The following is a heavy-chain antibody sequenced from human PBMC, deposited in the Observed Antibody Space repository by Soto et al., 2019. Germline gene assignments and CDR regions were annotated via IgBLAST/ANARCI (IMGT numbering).Heavy chain of an antibody. CDR1: GFTFSSYA. CDR2: ISESGGRT. Sequence: EVQLLESGGGLVQPGGSLRLSCAASGFTFSSYAMSWVRQAPGKGLEWVSAISESGGRTYYADSVKGRFTISRDNSKNTLYLQLNSLRVEDTAVYYSTREARGYSYGDNWGQGTLVKISS. V-gene: IGHV3-23*01. CDR3: TREARGYSYGDN. J-gene: IGHJ4*02. D-gene: IGHD5-18*01.